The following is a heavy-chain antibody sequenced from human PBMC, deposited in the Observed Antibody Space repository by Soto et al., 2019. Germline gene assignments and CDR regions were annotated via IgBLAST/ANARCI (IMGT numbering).Heavy chain of an antibody. J-gene: IGHJ4*02. V-gene: IGHV3-64D*08. CDR1: GFTFSSYA. Sequence: GGSLRLSCSASGFTFSSYAMHWVRQAPGKGLEYVSAISSNGGSTYYADSVKGRFTISRDNSKNTLYLQMSSLRAEDTAVYYCVKSIDGSGSYYETYFDYWGQGTLVTVSS. CDR3: VKSIDGSGSYYETYFDY. D-gene: IGHD3-10*01. CDR2: ISSNGGST.